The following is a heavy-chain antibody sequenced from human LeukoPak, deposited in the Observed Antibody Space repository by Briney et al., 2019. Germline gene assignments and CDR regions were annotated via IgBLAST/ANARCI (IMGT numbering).Heavy chain of an antibody. CDR3: TRDRGSSTLGDY. CDR2: IRSKAFGETA. CDR1: GFTFGDYA. D-gene: IGHD7-27*01. J-gene: IGHJ4*02. Sequence: LAGGSLRLSSTVSGFTFGDYAINWVRQAPGKGLEWVGFIRSKAFGETAEYAASVKGRFTISRDDSKSIAYLQMNSLKTEDTAVYYCTRDRGSSTLGDYWGQGTLVTVSS. V-gene: IGHV3-49*04.